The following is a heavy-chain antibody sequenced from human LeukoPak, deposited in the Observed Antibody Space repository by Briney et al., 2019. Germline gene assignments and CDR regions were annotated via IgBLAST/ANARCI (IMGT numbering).Heavy chain of an antibody. V-gene: IGHV1-18*01. D-gene: IGHD3-22*01. CDR1: GYTFTSYC. J-gene: IGHJ4*02. Sequence: ASVKVSCKASGYTFTSYCISWVRQAPGQGLEWMGWISAYNGNTNYAQKLQGRVTMTTDTSTSTAYMELRSLRSDDTAVYYCAREERYYYDSSGYYYPYWGQGTLVTVSS. CDR3: AREERYYYDSSGYYYPY. CDR2: ISAYNGNT.